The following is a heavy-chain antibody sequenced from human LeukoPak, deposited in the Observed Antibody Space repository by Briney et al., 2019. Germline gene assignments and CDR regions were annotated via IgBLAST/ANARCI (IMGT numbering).Heavy chain of an antibody. CDR2: INHRGGT. J-gene: IGHJ4*02. Sequence: SETLSLTCAVSGGSFDGYYWTWMRQPPGKGLEWIGQINHRGGTTYNPSLKSRVTISVDTSKNQFSLKLTSVTAADTAVYYCARGSSLRFDYWGQGTLVTVSS. D-gene: IGHD6-13*01. V-gene: IGHV4-34*01. CDR1: GGSFDGYY. CDR3: ARGSSLRFDY.